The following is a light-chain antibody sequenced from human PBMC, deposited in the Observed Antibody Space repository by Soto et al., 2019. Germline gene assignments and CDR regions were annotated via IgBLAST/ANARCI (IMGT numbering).Light chain of an antibody. Sequence: QSVLTQPASVSGSPGQSITISCTGTSSDVGSYNLVSWYQQHPGKAPKVMIYEVSKRPSGVSNRFSGSKSGNTASLTISGLQAEDEADYYCCSYAGSSTFPYFSATGTKVTV. CDR3: CSYAGSSTFPYF. V-gene: IGLV2-23*02. CDR2: EVS. CDR1: SSDVGSYNL. J-gene: IGLJ1*01.